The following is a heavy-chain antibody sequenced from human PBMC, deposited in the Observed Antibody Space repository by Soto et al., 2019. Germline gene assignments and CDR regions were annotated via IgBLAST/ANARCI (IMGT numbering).Heavy chain of an antibody. J-gene: IGHJ5*02. CDR1: GFTFSSYS. V-gene: IGHV3-48*01. D-gene: IGHD6-13*01. CDR2: IGSSSSTI. Sequence: GGSLRLSCAASGFTFSSYSMNWVRQAPGKGLEWVSYIGSSSSTIYYADSVKGRFTISRDNAKNSLYLQMNSLRAEDTAVYYCARTYSSSWNRWFDPWGQGTLVTVSS. CDR3: ARTYSSSWNRWFDP.